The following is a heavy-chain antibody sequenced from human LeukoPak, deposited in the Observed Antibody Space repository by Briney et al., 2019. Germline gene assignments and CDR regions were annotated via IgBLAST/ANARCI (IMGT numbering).Heavy chain of an antibody. V-gene: IGHV1-69*13. Sequence: SVKVPCKTSGGSINNYGINWVRQAPGQGLEWMGMIIPLLTRPKYAKKFQGRVTITADESAGTAYMEVSRLTSEDTAVFFCAIVPKTGMPAITWGPGTLVSVSS. J-gene: IGHJ5*02. CDR1: GGSINNYG. CDR2: IIPLLTRP. D-gene: IGHD6-6*01. CDR3: AIVPKTGMPAIT.